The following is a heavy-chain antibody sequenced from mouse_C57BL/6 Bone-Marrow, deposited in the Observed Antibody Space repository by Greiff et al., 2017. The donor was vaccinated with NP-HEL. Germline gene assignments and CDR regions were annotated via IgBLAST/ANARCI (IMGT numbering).Heavy chain of an antibody. J-gene: IGHJ4*01. Sequence: QVQLQQSGPGLVQPSQSLSITCTVSGFSLTSYGVHWVRQSPGKGLEWLGVIWRGGSTDYNAAFLSRLSITKDNSKSQVFFKMNSLQADDSAIYYCAKNDYGSNYAMDYWGQGTSVTVSS. V-gene: IGHV2-5*01. D-gene: IGHD1-1*01. CDR1: GFSLTSYG. CDR2: IWRGGST. CDR3: AKNDYGSNYAMDY.